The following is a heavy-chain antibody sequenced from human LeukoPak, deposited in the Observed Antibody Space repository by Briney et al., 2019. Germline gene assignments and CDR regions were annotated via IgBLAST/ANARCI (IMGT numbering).Heavy chain of an antibody. CDR2: IDPGDSDT. D-gene: IGHD1-14*01. Sequence: GESLKISCKGSGYTFNNYWIAWVRQLPGKGLEWMGIIDPGDSDTRYSPSFQGQVTFSADKSTSTAYMQWSSLKASDTAMYYCATGYITMPGDYWGQGTLVTVSS. CDR3: ATGYITMPGDY. CDR1: GYTFNNYW. V-gene: IGHV5-51*01. J-gene: IGHJ4*02.